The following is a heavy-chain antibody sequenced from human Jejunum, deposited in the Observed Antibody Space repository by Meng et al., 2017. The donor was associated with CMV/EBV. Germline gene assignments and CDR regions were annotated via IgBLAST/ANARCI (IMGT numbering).Heavy chain of an antibody. V-gene: IGHV3-23*01. Sequence: ASGITFTSYFLTWVRQAPGKGLEWVSSISGSGGSTSYADSVKGRFTISRDNSKNTLYLQMNSLRAEDTAVYYCAASSDWYKGFDIWGQGTMVTVSS. CDR3: AASSDWYKGFDI. CDR1: GITFTSYF. D-gene: IGHD6-19*01. J-gene: IGHJ3*02. CDR2: ISGSGGST.